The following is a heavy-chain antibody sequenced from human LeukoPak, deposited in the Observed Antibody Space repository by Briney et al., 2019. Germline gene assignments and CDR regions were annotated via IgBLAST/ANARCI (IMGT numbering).Heavy chain of an antibody. CDR1: GYSFTSYW. J-gene: IGHJ3*02. CDR3: ARQEGTRGHAFDI. D-gene: IGHD1-7*01. Sequence: GESLKISCKGSGYSFTSYWIGWVRQMPGKGLEWMGIIYPGDSDTRYSPSFQGQVTISADKSISTAYLHWSGLKASDTAMYYCARQEGTRGHAFDIWGQGTMVTVSS. CDR2: IYPGDSDT. V-gene: IGHV5-51*01.